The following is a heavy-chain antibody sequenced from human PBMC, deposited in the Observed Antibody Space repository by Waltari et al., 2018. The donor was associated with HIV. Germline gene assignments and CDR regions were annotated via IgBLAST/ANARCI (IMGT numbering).Heavy chain of an antibody. J-gene: IGHJ5*02. CDR3: ARGRPLYTYDYVRMSYRSGFDP. CDR2: INHSGST. CDR1: GGSFSSYY. Sequence: QVQLQQWGAGLLKPSETLSLTCAVYGGSFSSYYWSWIRQTPGKGLEWIGEINHSGSTNYHPSLKSRVSISEDTSKNQFSLKLRSATAADTAVYYCARGRPLYTYDYVRMSYRSGFDPWGQGTLVTVSS. D-gene: IGHD3-16*02. V-gene: IGHV4-34*01.